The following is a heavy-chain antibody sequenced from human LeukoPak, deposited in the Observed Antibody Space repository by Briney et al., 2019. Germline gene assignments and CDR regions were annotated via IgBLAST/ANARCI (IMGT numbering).Heavy chain of an antibody. J-gene: IGHJ4*02. CDR3: ARVNRGIFGVVDDY. V-gene: IGHV1-2*02. D-gene: IGHD3-3*01. Sequence: ASVKVSCKASGYTFTGYYMHWVRQAPGQGLEWMGWINPDSGGTNYAQKFQGRVTMTRDTSISTAYMELSRLRSDDTAVYYCARVNRGIFGVVDDYWGQGTLVTVSS. CDR2: INPDSGGT. CDR1: GYTFTGYY.